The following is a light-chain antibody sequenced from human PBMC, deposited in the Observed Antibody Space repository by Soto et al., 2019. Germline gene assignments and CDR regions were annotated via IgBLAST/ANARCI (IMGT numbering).Light chain of an antibody. J-gene: IGLJ1*01. CDR2: EVT. V-gene: IGLV2-8*01. CDR1: SSDVGGYDY. Sequence: QSVLTQPPSASGSPRQSVTISCTGTSSDVGGYDYVSWYQQHPGKAPKLMIYEVTIRPSGVSDRFSGSKSGNTASLTVSGLQAEDEADYYCSSYTGGNPSYVFGTGTKLTVL. CDR3: SSYTGGNPSYV.